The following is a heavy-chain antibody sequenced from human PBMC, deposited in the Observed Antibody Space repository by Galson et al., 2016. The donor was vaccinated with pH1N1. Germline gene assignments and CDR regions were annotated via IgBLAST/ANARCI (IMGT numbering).Heavy chain of an antibody. CDR3: ARDKRERPGYSSGWCGDY. D-gene: IGHD6-19*01. CDR2: IHYDGSKT. J-gene: IGHJ4*02. CDR1: GFTFSNYG. Sequence: SLRLSCAASGFTFSNYGMHWVRQAPGKGLEWLSFIHYDGSKTYQLDSVKGRFTISRDNSKNTLYLQMNSLRAEDTAVYYCARDKRERPGYSSGWCGDYWGQGGLVTVSS. V-gene: IGHV3-30*02.